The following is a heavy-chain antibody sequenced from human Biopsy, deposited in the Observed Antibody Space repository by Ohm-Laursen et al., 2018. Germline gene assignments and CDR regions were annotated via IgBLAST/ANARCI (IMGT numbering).Heavy chain of an antibody. CDR2: ISYDGSGE. D-gene: IGHD4-11*01. Sequence: SSRRLSCAASGFTFTSYAMHWVRQAPGKGLEWVAVISYDGSGEYYADSLQGRFIISRDNPKNTVDLQMNSLRAEDTAVYFCARDGKRWDYSTYFSWHFDLWGRGTLVTVSS. V-gene: IGHV3-30*03. CDR3: ARDGKRWDYSTYFSWHFDL. CDR1: GFTFTSYA. J-gene: IGHJ2*01.